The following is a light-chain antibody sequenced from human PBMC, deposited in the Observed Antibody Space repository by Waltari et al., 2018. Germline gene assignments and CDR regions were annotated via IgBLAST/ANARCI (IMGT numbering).Light chain of an antibody. V-gene: IGKV1-17*01. Sequence: DIQMTQSPSSLSASVGDKVTVSCRASQDIKNALAWYQQRPGKAPNLLIYSTSILQTGIPSRFNGSGSGTDFTLTIGSLQPEDFGTYYCQQRNTYPFTFGQGTKVEIK. CDR1: QDIKNA. CDR3: QQRNTYPFT. J-gene: IGKJ2*01. CDR2: STS.